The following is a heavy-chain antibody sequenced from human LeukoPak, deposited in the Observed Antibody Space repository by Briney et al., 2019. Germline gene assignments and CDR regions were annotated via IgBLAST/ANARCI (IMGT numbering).Heavy chain of an antibody. CDR2: ISGGSGTI. CDR1: GFTFTTYS. J-gene: IGHJ4*02. CDR3: ARVTVGATADYFDS. D-gene: IGHD1-26*01. Sequence: GGSLRLSCAASGFTFTTYSMKWVRQAPGKGLEGISYISGGSGTIYSADSVKGRFTNSRDNARNSLYLQLNSLRAEDTAVYFCARVTVGATADYFDSWGQGTLVTVSS. V-gene: IGHV3-48*01.